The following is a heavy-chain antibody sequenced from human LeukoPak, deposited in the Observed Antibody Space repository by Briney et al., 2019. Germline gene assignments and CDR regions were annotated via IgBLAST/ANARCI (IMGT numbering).Heavy chain of an antibody. J-gene: IGHJ4*02. Sequence: GGSLRLSCAASGFTVDSNYLSWVRQAPGKGLEWVSTIYTGGNTYYAASVKGRFTISRDFSKNTVFLHMNSLRAEDTAMYYCARGDDSGYYDYFDYWGQGILVTVSS. CDR1: GFTVDSNY. CDR2: IYTGGNT. CDR3: ARGDDSGYYDYFDY. D-gene: IGHD3-22*01. V-gene: IGHV3-53*01.